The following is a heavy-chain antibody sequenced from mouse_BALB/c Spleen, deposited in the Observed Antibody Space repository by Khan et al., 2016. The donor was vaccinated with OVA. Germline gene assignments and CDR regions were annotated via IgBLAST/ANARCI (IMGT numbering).Heavy chain of an antibody. Sequence: QVQLKQSGPGLVQPSQSLSITCTVSGFSLNNYSVHWVRQSPGKGLEWLGVIWSVGSTDYNAAFISRLTISKDNSRSQVFFKMNSLQPNDTAIYYCARSGYDYGRGALFAYWGQGTLVTVSA. CDR3: ARSGYDYGRGALFAY. J-gene: IGHJ3*01. D-gene: IGHD2-4*01. CDR2: IWSVGST. CDR1: GFSLNNYS. V-gene: IGHV2-2*02.